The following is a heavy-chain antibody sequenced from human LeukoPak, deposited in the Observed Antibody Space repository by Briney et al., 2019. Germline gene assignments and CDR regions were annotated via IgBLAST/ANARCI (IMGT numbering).Heavy chain of an antibody. Sequence: SETLSLTCTVSGGSISSYYWSWIRQPPGKGLEWIGYIYYSGSTNYNPSLKSRVTISVDTSKNQFSLKLSSVTAADTAVYYCTGIAAAGTNAFGIWGQGTMVTVSS. CDR3: TGIAAAGTNAFGI. J-gene: IGHJ3*02. D-gene: IGHD6-13*01. V-gene: IGHV4-59*01. CDR2: IYYSGST. CDR1: GGSISSYY.